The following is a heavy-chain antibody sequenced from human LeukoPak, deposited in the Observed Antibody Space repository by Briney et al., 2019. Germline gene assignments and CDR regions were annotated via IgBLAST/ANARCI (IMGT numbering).Heavy chain of an antibody. D-gene: IGHD1-26*01. J-gene: IGHJ1*01. Sequence: GGSLRLSCAASGFTFSSYAMNWVRQAPGKGLEWVSAISGSGGSTYYADSVKGRFTISRDNSKNTLYLQMNSLRAEDTAVYYCAKDPRYSGSYGYFQHWGQGTLVTVSS. CDR3: AKDPRYSGSYGYFQH. CDR2: ISGSGGST. V-gene: IGHV3-23*01. CDR1: GFTFSSYA.